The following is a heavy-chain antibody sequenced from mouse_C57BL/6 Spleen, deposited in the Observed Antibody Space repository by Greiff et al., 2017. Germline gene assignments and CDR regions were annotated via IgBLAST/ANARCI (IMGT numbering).Heavy chain of an antibody. CDR3: ARSADGSSPWFAY. CDR1: GYSFTGYY. V-gene: IGHV1-42*01. D-gene: IGHD1-1*01. CDR2: INPSTGGT. Sequence: VHVKQSGPELVKPGASVKISCKASGYSFTGYYMNWVKQSPEKSLEWIGEINPSTGGTTYNQKFKAKATLTVDKSSSTAYMQLKSLTSEDSAVYYCARSADGSSPWFAYWGQGTLVTVSA. J-gene: IGHJ3*01.